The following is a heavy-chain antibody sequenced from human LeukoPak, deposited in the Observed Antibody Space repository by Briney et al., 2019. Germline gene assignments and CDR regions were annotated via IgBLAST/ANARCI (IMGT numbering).Heavy chain of an antibody. Sequence: GGSLRLSCAASGFTFSSYSMNWVRQAPGKGLEWVSSISSSSSYIYYADSVKGRFTISRDNAKNSLYLQMNSLRTEDTAVYYCATEYSSSWSFDYWGQGTLVTVSS. CDR2: ISSSSSYI. D-gene: IGHD6-13*01. CDR3: ATEYSSSWSFDY. V-gene: IGHV3-21*01. J-gene: IGHJ4*02. CDR1: GFTFSSYS.